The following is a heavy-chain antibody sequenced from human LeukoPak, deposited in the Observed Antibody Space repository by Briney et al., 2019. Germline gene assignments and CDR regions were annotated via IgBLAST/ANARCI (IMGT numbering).Heavy chain of an antibody. CDR1: GGSISSGGYY. V-gene: IGHV4-31*03. J-gene: IGHJ4*02. Sequence: PSQTLSLTCTVSGGSISSGGYYWSWIRQHPGKGLEWIGYIYYSGSTYYNPSLKSRVTISLDTSKNQFSLKLSSVAAADTAVYYCARGLLESSGYYSILTYYFDYWGQGTLVTVSS. CDR2: IYYSGST. CDR3: ARGLLESSGYYSILTYYFDY. D-gene: IGHD3-22*01.